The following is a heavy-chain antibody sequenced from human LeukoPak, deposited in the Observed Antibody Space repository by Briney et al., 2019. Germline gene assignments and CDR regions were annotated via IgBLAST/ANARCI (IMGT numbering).Heavy chain of an antibody. Sequence: SETLSLTCTVSGGSISSSSYYWSWIRQPPGKGLEWIGEINHSGSTNYNPSLKSRVTISVDTSKNQFSLKLSSVTAADTAVYYCARGTTYPYYDFWSGYYIWGQGTLVTVSS. CDR1: GGSISSSSYY. CDR2: INHSGST. V-gene: IGHV4-39*07. D-gene: IGHD3-3*01. CDR3: ARGTTYPYYDFWSGYYI. J-gene: IGHJ4*02.